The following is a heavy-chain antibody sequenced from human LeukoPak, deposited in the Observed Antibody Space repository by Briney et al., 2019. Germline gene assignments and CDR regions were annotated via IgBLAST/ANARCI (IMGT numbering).Heavy chain of an antibody. Sequence: GGSLRLSCAASGFTFSSYWMSWVRQAPGKGLEWVANIKQDGSEKYYVDSVKGRFTISRDNAKNSLYLQMNSLRAEDTAVYYCARDLRPAPVGLSYYYYYGMDVWGQGTTVTVSS. V-gene: IGHV3-7*01. CDR1: GFTFSSYW. J-gene: IGHJ6*02. CDR2: IKQDGSEK. D-gene: IGHD4-23*01. CDR3: ARDLRPAPVGLSYYYYYGMDV.